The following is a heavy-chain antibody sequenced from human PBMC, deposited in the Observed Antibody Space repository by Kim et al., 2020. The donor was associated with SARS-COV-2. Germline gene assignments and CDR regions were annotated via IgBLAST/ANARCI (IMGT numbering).Heavy chain of an antibody. CDR2: ISYDGSNK. Sequence: GGSLRLSCAASGFTFSSYAMHWVRQAPGKGLEWVAVISYDGSNKYYADSVKGRFTISRDNSKNTLYLQMNSLRAEDTAVYYCARDVSHPSYCSGGSCYSYYYYYGMDVWGQGTTVTVSS. CDR1: GFTFSSYA. D-gene: IGHD2-15*01. V-gene: IGHV3-30*04. CDR3: ARDVSHPSYCSGGSCYSYYYYYGMDV. J-gene: IGHJ6*02.